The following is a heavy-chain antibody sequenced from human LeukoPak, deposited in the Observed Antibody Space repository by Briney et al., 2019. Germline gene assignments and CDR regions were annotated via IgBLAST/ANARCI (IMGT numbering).Heavy chain of an antibody. Sequence: GGSLRLSCAASGFTFSSYEMNWVRQAPGKGLEWVPYISSSGSTIYYADSVKGRFTISRDNAKNSLYLQMNSLRAEDTAVYYCASTVRFLEWLSYWGQGTLVTVSS. CDR3: ASTVRFLEWLSY. CDR1: GFTFSSYE. CDR2: ISSSGSTI. D-gene: IGHD3-3*01. J-gene: IGHJ4*02. V-gene: IGHV3-48*03.